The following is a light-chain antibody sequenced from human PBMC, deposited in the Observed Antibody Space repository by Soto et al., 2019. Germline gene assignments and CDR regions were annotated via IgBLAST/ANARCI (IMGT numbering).Light chain of an antibody. CDR1: SSFAGGYNY. CDR3: SSYTSSSTLLYV. J-gene: IGLJ1*01. CDR2: DVS. V-gene: IGLV2-14*01. Sequence: QSALTQPASVSVSPGQSITSSGTVTSSFAGGYNYVSWYQQHPGKAPKLMIYDVSNRPSGVSNRFSGSKSGNTASLTISGLQAEDEADYYCSSYTSSSTLLYVFGTGTKLTVL.